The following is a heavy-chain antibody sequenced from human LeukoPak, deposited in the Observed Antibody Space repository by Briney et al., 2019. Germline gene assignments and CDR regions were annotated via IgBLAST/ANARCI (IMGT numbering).Heavy chain of an antibody. D-gene: IGHD5-24*01. V-gene: IGHV3-48*01. CDR2: IGIDSGNT. J-gene: IGHJ4*02. Sequence: GGSLRLSCAASGFTFSDYSMNWVRQAPGKGLEWISYIGIDSGNTNYADSVKGRFTISGDKAKNSLYLQMDSLRVEDTAVYYCARDYKYAFDNWGQGTLVTVSS. CDR3: ARDYKYAFDN. CDR1: GFTFSDYS.